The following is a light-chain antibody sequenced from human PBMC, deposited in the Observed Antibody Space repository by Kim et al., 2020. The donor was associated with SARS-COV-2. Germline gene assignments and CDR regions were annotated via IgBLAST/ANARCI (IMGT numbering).Light chain of an antibody. V-gene: IGLV2-14*03. CDR2: DVS. Sequence: QSALTQPASVSGSPGQSITISCTGTSSDVGGYNYVPWYQQHPGKASKLMIYDVSNRPSGVSTRFSGSKSGNTASLTISGLQAEDEADYYCSSYTSSSTRVFGGGTQLTVL. CDR3: SSYTSSSTRV. J-gene: IGLJ3*02. CDR1: SSDVGGYNY.